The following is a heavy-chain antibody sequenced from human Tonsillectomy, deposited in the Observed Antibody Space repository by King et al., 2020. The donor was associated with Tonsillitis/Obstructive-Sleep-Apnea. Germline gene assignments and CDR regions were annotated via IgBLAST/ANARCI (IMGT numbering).Heavy chain of an antibody. CDR3: SNRPITGTAGIDS. D-gene: IGHD1-7*01. CDR1: GFTFSRHG. J-gene: IGHJ4*02. V-gene: IGHV3-30*18. CDR2: ISYDGNNK. Sequence: VQLVQSGGGVVQPGRSLRLSCAASGFTFSRHGMHWVRQAPGKGLEWVAVISYDGNNKYYADSVKGRFTISRDNSKNTLYLQMNSLRAEETVVYYCSNRPITGTAGIDSWGQGTLVTVSS.